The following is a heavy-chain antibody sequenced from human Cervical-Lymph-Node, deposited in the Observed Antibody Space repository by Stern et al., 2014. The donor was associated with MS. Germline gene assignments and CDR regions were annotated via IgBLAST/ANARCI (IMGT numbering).Heavy chain of an antibody. CDR1: GYTFTTYY. D-gene: IGHD1-1*01. Sequence: VQLVESGAEIRKPGASVKISCEASGYTFTTYYMHWVLQAPGQGLEWVALFNPSGGKTTYAQRFQGRVTVTGDTSTSTVYMELTGLRSEDTAVYYCARVLSLATSDSWGQGTLVIVSS. CDR2: FNPSGGKT. V-gene: IGHV1-46*01. J-gene: IGHJ4*02. CDR3: ARVLSLATSDS.